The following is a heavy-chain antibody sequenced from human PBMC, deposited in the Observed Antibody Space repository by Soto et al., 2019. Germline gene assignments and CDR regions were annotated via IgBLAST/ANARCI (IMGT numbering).Heavy chain of an antibody. CDR2: INIGNGNT. Sequence: QVQLVQSGTEEKKPGASVKVSCKTSGYTFISYAVHWVRQAPGQSLEWMGWINIGNGNTKYSQKFQGRVTITSDTSARTAYMVLSSLTAEDTAVYYCARVRVAGDTYGYGFDYWGQGTLVTVSS. D-gene: IGHD5-18*01. CDR3: ARVRVAGDTYGYGFDY. V-gene: IGHV1-3*04. J-gene: IGHJ4*02. CDR1: GYTFISYA.